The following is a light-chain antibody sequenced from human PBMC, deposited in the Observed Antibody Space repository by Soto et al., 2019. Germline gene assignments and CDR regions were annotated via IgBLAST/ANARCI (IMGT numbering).Light chain of an antibody. Sequence: EILMTQSPATLSVSPGERATLSCRASQSLSSNLAWYQQKPGQTPRLLIYGSSIRATGIPARFSGSGSGTEFTLTISSLQSEDFAVYYCQQYNNWPRAFGQGTKVHIK. CDR1: QSLSSN. CDR3: QQYNNWPRA. CDR2: GSS. J-gene: IGKJ1*01. V-gene: IGKV3-15*01.